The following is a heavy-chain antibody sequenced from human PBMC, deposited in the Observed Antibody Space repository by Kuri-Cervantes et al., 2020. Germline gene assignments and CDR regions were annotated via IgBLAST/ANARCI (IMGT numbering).Heavy chain of an antibody. D-gene: IGHD6-13*01. Sequence: SETLSLTCTVSGGSISSYYWSWIRQPPGKGLEWIGYIYYSGSTNYNPSLKSRVTISVDTSKNQFSLKLSSVTAADTAVYYCASLIAAAGTPIDYWGQGTLVTVSS. V-gene: IGHV4-59*08. J-gene: IGHJ4*02. CDR2: IYYSGST. CDR1: GGSISSYY. CDR3: ASLIAAAGTPIDY.